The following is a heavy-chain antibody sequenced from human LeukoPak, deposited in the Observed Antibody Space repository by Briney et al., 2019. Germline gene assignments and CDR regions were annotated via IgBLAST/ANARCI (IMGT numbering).Heavy chain of an antibody. D-gene: IGHD3-22*01. V-gene: IGHV3-23*01. CDR1: GFTFSSYG. CDR2: ISCSDGDT. CDR3: ENGPHYYDSSGYYSGTGY. J-gene: IGHJ4*02. Sequence: GGSLRLSCAASGFTFSSYGMSWVRQAPGKGLEWVSTISCSDGDTYYADSVKGRFTISRDNSKNTLYLQMNSLRAEDTDVNYGENGPHYYDSSGYYSGTGYWGQGTLVTVSS.